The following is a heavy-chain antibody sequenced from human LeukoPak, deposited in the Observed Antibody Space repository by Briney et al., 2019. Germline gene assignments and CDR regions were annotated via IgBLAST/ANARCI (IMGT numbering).Heavy chain of an antibody. Sequence: GGSLRLSCAASGFTFSSYAMSWVRQAPGKGLEWVSAISGGVGSTYYADSVKGRFTISRDNSKNTLSLHMNSLRAEDTAVYYCAKDIAQGYTFGSIEQDYWGQGTLVTVSS. J-gene: IGHJ4*02. CDR1: GFTFSSYA. D-gene: IGHD5-18*01. CDR3: AKDIAQGYTFGSIEQDY. CDR2: ISGGVGST. V-gene: IGHV3-23*01.